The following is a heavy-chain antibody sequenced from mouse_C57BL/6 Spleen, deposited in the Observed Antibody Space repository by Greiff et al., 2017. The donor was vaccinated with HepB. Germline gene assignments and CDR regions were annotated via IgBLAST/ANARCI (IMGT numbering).Heavy chain of an antibody. CDR1: GFTFSDYY. Sequence: EVMLVESEGGLVQPGSSMKLSCTASGFTFSDYYMAWVRQVPEKGLEWVANINYDGSSTYYLDSLKSRFIISRDNAKNILYLQMSSLKSEDTATYYCARDAPTGPFDYWGQGTTLTVSS. J-gene: IGHJ2*01. CDR3: ARDAPTGPFDY. CDR2: INYDGSST. V-gene: IGHV5-16*01. D-gene: IGHD4-1*02.